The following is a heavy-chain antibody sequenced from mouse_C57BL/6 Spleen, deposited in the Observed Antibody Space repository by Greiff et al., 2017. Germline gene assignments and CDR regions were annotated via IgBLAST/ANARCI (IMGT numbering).Heavy chain of an antibody. J-gene: IGHJ4*01. V-gene: IGHV3-6*01. CDR2: ISYDGSN. Sequence: VQLQQSGPGLVKPSQSLSLTCSVTGYSITSGYYWNWIRQFPGNKLEWMGYISYDGSNNYNPSLKNRISITRDTSKNQFFLKLNSVTTEDTATYYCARDYGYDMDYWGQGTSVTVSS. CDR1: GYSITSGYY. D-gene: IGHD1-1*01. CDR3: ARDYGYDMDY.